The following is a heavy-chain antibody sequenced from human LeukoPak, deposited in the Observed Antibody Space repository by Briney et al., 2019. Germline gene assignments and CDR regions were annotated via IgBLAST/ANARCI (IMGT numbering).Heavy chain of an antibody. CDR3: ARRRGGYSAYEY. CDR2: IYPGDSDI. V-gene: IGHV5-51*01. CDR1: GCTLINYW. Sequence: GEDLKIYCKYSGCTLINYWIGWVRQMPGKSLEWMGIIYPGDSDIRYSPSFQGQVTISADKSISTAYLQWSSLKASDTAIYYCARRRGGYSAYEYWGQGTLVTVSS. J-gene: IGHJ4*02. D-gene: IGHD5-12*01.